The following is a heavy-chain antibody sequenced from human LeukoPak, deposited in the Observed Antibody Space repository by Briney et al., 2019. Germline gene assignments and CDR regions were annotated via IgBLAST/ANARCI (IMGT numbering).Heavy chain of an antibody. CDR2: INTNTGNP. CDR1: GYTFTTYA. V-gene: IGHV7-4-1*02. J-gene: IGHJ4*02. D-gene: IGHD2-15*01. Sequence: ASVKVSCKASGYTFTTYAMNWVRQAPGQGLEWMGWINTNTGNPTYAQGFTGRFVFSLETSVSTAYLQISSLKAEDTAVYYCARGYCSGGSCSHVDYWGQGTLFTVTS. CDR3: ARGYCSGGSCSHVDY.